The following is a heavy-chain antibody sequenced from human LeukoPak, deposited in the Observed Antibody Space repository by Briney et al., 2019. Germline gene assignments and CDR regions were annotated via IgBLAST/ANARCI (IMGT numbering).Heavy chain of an antibody. CDR2: INPNSGGT. CDR1: GYTFTGYY. J-gene: IGHJ4*02. V-gene: IGHV1-2*02. CDR3: AREGDSSSWPNFDY. D-gene: IGHD6-13*01. Sequence: ASVKVSCKASGYTFTGYYMHWVRQAPGQGLEWMGWINPNSGGTNYAQKFQGRVTMTRDTSISTAYMELSGLRSDDTAVYYCAREGDSSSWPNFDYWGQGTLVTVSS.